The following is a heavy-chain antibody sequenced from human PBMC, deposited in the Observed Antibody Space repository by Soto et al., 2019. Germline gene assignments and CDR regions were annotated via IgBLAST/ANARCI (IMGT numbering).Heavy chain of an antibody. Sequence: GGSLRLSCAASGFTFSSYGMHWVRQAPGKGLEWVAVISYDGSNKYYADSVKGRFTISRDNSKNTLYLQMNSLRAEDTAVYYFAKDITTQHFWSGYYYYYYGMDVWGQGTTVTVSS. J-gene: IGHJ6*02. CDR2: ISYDGSNK. V-gene: IGHV3-30*18. D-gene: IGHD3-3*01. CDR3: AKDITTQHFWSGYYYYYYGMDV. CDR1: GFTFSSYG.